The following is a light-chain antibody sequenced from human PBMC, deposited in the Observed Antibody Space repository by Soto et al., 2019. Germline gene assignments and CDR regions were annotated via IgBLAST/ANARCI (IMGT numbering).Light chain of an antibody. CDR1: SGSVSTSYY. CDR3: VLYMGSGISV. J-gene: IGLJ3*02. Sequence: QAVVTQEPSFSVSPGRTVTLTCGLSSGSVSTSYYPSWYQQTPGQAPRTLIYTTNTRSSGVPDRFSGSILGNKAALTITGAQADDESDDYCVLYMGSGISVFGGGTKFTVL. V-gene: IGLV8-61*01. CDR2: TTN.